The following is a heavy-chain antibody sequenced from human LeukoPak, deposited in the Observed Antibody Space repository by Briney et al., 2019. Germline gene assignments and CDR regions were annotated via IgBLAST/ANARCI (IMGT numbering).Heavy chain of an antibody. V-gene: IGHV3-48*04. D-gene: IGHD2-21*02. CDR3: ARDKLAHIVVVTATDAFDI. Sequence: GGSLRLSCAASGFTFNRFAMSWVRQAPGKGLEWVSYISSSGSTIYYADSVKGRFTISRDNAKNSLYLQMNSLRAEDTAVYYCARDKLAHIVVVTATDAFDIWGQGTMVTVSS. CDR2: ISSSGSTI. J-gene: IGHJ3*02. CDR1: GFTFNRFA.